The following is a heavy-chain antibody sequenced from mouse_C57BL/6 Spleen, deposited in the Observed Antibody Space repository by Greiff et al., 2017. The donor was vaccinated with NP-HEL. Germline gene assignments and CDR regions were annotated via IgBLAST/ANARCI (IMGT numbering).Heavy chain of an antibody. J-gene: IGHJ4*01. CDR3: ARSPYDVRLDY. Sequence: VQLQQSGPELVKPGASVKISCKASGYAFSSSWMNWVKQRPGKGLEWIGRIYPGDGDTNYNGKFKGKATLTADKSSSTAYMQLSSLTSEDSAVYFCARSPYDVRLDYWGQGTSVTVSS. D-gene: IGHD2-12*01. CDR2: IYPGDGDT. CDR1: GYAFSSSW. V-gene: IGHV1-82*01.